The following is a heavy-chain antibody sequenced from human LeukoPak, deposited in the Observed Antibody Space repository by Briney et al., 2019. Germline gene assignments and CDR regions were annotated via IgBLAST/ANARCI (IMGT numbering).Heavy chain of an antibody. Sequence: ASVKVSCKASGYTFTGYYMHWVRQAPGQGLEWMGWINPNSGGTNYAQNFQGRVTMTSDTSITTTYVELNSLRSDDTAVYYCARGGGYNFWSGASFYFDYWGQGTLVTVSS. D-gene: IGHD3-3*01. CDR1: GYTFTGYY. CDR2: INPNSGGT. CDR3: ARGGGYNFWSGASFYFDY. V-gene: IGHV1-2*02. J-gene: IGHJ4*02.